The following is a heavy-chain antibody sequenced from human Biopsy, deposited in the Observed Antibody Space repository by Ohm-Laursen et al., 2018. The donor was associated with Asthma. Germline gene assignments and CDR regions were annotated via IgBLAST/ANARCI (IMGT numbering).Heavy chain of an antibody. D-gene: IGHD3-9*01. J-gene: IGHJ3*02. Sequence: SVKVSCKPSGYTFINCAIHWVRQAPGQRLEWMGWINAGNGNTKYSEKFQGRVTITRDTSASTAYMDLSSLRSEDTAVYYCARTYYDFLTGQVNDALDMWGQGTVVTVSS. V-gene: IGHV1-3*01. CDR2: INAGNGNT. CDR1: GYTFINCA. CDR3: ARTYYDFLTGQVNDALDM.